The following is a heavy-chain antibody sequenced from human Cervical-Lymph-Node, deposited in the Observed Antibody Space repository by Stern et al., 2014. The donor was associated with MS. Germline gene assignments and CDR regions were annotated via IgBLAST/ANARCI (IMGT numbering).Heavy chain of an antibody. J-gene: IGHJ6*02. CDR2: MNPNRDNT. V-gene: IGHV1-8*01. CDR1: GYTFTNSD. Sequence: QVQLVQSGAEVKKPGASVKVSCKASGYTFTNSDINWVRQATGQGLEWMGWMNPNRDNTGYAQKFQGRVTMTRNTSKSTAYMELSSLRSEDTAVYYCARANYHYYGMDVWGQGTTVTVSS. CDR3: ARANYHYYGMDV. D-gene: IGHD2-8*01.